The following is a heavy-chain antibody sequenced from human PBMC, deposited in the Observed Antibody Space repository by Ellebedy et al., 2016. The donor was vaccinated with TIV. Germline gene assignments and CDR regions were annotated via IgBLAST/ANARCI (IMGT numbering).Heavy chain of an antibody. CDR2: INANGGST. CDR3: ARWSDDAFDI. J-gene: IGHJ3*02. CDR1: GFNFGTYA. V-gene: IGHV3-23*01. D-gene: IGHD4-23*01. Sequence: GGSLRLSXAASGFNFGTYAMTWVRQAPGKGLEWVSSINANGGSTYYAGPVKGRFTISRDNSKNTLYLQMTSLRADDTALYYCARWSDDAFDIWGQGTRVTVS.